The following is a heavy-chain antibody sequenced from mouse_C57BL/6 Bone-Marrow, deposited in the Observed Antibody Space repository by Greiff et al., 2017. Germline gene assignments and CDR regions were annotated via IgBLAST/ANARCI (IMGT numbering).Heavy chain of an antibody. V-gene: IGHV1-54*01. J-gene: IGHJ3*01. CDR2: LNPGSGGT. CDR1: GYAFTNYL. CDR3: ARSKNWDSWFAY. Sequence: QVQLKESGAELVRPGTSVKVSCKASGYAFTNYLIEWVKQRPGQGLEWIGVLNPGSGGTNYNAKFKGKATLTADKSSSTAYMQLRSLTSEDSAVYFYARSKNWDSWFAYWGQGTLVTVSA. D-gene: IGHD4-1*01.